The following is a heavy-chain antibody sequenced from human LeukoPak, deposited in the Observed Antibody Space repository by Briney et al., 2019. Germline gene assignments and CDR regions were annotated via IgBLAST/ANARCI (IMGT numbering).Heavy chain of an antibody. D-gene: IGHD2-2*02. CDR3: AKAASNCSSTSCYIDYFDY. J-gene: IGHJ4*02. Sequence: PGGSLRLSCAASGFTLSSYAMSWVRQAPGKGLEWVSSISASGGSTNYADSVKGRFTISRDNSKNTLYLQMNSLRAEDTAVYYCAKAASNCSSTSCYIDYFDYWGQGTLVTVSS. V-gene: IGHV3-23*01. CDR1: GFTLSSYA. CDR2: ISASGGST.